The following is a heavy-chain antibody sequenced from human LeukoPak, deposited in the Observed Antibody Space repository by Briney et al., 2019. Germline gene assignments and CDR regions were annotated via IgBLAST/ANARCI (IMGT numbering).Heavy chain of an antibody. D-gene: IGHD2-15*01. V-gene: IGHV1-69*06. J-gene: IGHJ5*02. CDR2: IIPIFGTA. CDR1: GGTLSSYA. CDR3: ARSRLLLWRGWFDP. Sequence: ASVKVSCKASGGTLSSYAISWVRQAPGQGLEWMGGIIPIFGTANYAQKFQGRVTITADKSTSTAYMELSSLRSEDTAVYYCARSRLLLWRGWFDPWGQGTLVTVSS.